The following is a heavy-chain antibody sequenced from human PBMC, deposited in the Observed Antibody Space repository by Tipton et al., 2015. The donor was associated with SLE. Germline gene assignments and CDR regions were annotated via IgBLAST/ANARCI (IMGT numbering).Heavy chain of an antibody. J-gene: IGHJ4*02. CDR1: GFTFSSYG. V-gene: IGHV3-30*02. CDR3: AKDSLAAPYYFDY. D-gene: IGHD2-15*01. Sequence: SLRLSCAASGFTFSSYGMHWVRQAPGKGLEWVAFIRYDGSNKYYADSVKGRFTISRDNSKNTLYLQMNSLRAEDTAVYYCAKDSLAAPYYFDYWGQGTLVTVSS. CDR2: IRYDGSNK.